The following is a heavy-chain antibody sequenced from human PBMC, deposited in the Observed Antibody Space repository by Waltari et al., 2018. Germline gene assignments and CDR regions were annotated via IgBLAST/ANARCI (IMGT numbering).Heavy chain of an antibody. CDR1: GFTFRSSA. CDR3: ARIVGASGGDY. D-gene: IGHD1-26*01. CDR2: ISYDGSNK. J-gene: IGHJ4*02. Sequence: QVQLVESGGGVVQPGRSLRLSCAASGFTFRSSAMPWVRQAPGKGREWGAVISYDGSNKYYADSVKGRFTISRDNSNNTLYLQMNSLRAEDTAVYYCARIVGASGGDYWGQGTLVTVSS. V-gene: IGHV3-30*01.